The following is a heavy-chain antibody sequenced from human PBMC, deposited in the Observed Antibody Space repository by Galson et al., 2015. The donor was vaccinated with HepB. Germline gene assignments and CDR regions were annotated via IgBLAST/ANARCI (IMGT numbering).Heavy chain of an antibody. Sequence: SLRLSCAATGFTFSSHSLHWVRQATGKVLARVAAIWYDGSKEYYTDPVKGRFTISSDNSKNILHLQMNSLRSEDTTVYYCARYSAGYGLDSWGEGTLVTVST. J-gene: IGHJ5*01. CDR2: IWYDGSKE. D-gene: IGHD5-12*01. V-gene: IGHV3-33*01. CDR1: GFTFSSHS. CDR3: ARYSAGYGLDS.